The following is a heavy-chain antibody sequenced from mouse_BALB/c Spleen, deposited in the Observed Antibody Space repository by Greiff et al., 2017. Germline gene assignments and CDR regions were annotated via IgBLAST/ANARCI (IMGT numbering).Heavy chain of an antibody. J-gene: IGHJ2*01. Sequence: QVQLQQPGAELVMPGASVKMSCKASGYTFTDYWMHWVKQRPGQGLEWIGAIDTSDSYTSYNQKFKGKATLTVDESSSTAYMQLSSLTSEDSAVYYCARGGYDGYWGQGTTLTVSS. V-gene: IGHV1-69*01. CDR3: ARGGYDGY. D-gene: IGHD2-2*01. CDR2: IDTSDSYT. CDR1: GYTFTDYW.